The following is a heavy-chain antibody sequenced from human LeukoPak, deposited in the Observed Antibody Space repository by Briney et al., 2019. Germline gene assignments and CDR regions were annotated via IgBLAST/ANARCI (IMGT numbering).Heavy chain of an antibody. CDR2: INSDGSST. Sequence: GGSLRLSCAASGFTFSSYWMHWVRQAPGKGLVWVSRINSDGSSTSYADSVKGRFTISRDNAKNTLYLQMNSLRAEDTAVYYCARDRAGMITFGGVIVNWFDPWGQGTLVTVSS. J-gene: IGHJ5*02. CDR3: ARDRAGMITFGGVIVNWFDP. D-gene: IGHD3-16*02. V-gene: IGHV3-74*01. CDR1: GFTFSSYW.